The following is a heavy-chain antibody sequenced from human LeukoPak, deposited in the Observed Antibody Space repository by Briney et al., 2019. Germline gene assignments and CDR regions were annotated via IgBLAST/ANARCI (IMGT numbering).Heavy chain of an antibody. CDR3: TTGATISVEDY. Sequence: PGGSLRLSCAASGFTFSDYYMSWIRQAPGKGLEWVSYISSSSSTIYYADSVKGRFTISRDNAKNSLYLQMNSLRAEDTAVYYCTTGATISVEDYWGPGTLVTVSS. D-gene: IGHD5-12*01. CDR2: ISSSSSTI. V-gene: IGHV3-11*04. CDR1: GFTFSDYY. J-gene: IGHJ4*02.